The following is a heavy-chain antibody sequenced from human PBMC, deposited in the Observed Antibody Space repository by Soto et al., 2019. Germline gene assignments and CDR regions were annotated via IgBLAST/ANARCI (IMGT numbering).Heavy chain of an antibody. V-gene: IGHV5-10-1*01. Sequence: PGESLKISCKGSGYSFTSYWISWVRQMPGKGLEWMGRVDPSDSYTNYSPSFQGHVTISADKSISTAYLQWSSLKASDTAMYYCARTLWFGETDRRDYYYYGLDVWGQGTTVTVSS. CDR3: ARTLWFGETDRRDYYYYGLDV. CDR1: GYSFTSYW. J-gene: IGHJ6*02. D-gene: IGHD3-10*01. CDR2: VDPSDSYT.